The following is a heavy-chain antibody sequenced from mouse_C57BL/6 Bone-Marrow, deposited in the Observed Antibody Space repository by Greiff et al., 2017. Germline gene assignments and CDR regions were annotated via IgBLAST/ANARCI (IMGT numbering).Heavy chain of an antibody. D-gene: IGHD6-1*01. V-gene: IGHV1-15*01. Sequence: QVQLQQSGAELVRPGASVTLSCKASGYTFTDYEMHWVKQTPVHGLGWIGAIDPETGGTAYNQKFKGKALLTADKSSSTAYMELRSLTSEDSAVFYCTICYCKGDYAMDNWGRGTSVTGSS. J-gene: IGHJ4*01. CDR1: GYTFTDYE. CDR3: TICYCKGDYAMDN. CDR2: IDPETGGT.